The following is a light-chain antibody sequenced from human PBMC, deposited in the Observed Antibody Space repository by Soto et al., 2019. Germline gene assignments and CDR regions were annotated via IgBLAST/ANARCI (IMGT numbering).Light chain of an antibody. CDR3: SSYTGSNKLV. V-gene: IGLV2-8*01. Sequence: QSALTQPPSASGSPGQSVTISCTGTSSDVGGYKYVSWYQQHPGKAPKLMIYEVTKRPAGVPDRFSGSKSGNTASLTVSGLQAEDEADYYCSSYTGSNKLVFGGGTQLNVL. CDR1: SSDVGGYKY. J-gene: IGLJ2*01. CDR2: EVT.